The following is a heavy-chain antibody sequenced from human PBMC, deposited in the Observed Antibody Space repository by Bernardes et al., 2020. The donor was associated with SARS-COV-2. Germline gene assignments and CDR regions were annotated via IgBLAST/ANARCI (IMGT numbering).Heavy chain of an antibody. D-gene: IGHD3-16*02. CDR2: INHSGST. Sequence: SETLSLSCAVHGGSFSGYYWSWIRQPPGKGLEWIGEINHSGSTNYNPSLKSRVTISVDTSKNQFSLKLSSVTAADTAVYYCARGRYDYVWGSYRTNLNGMDVWGQGTTVTVSS. V-gene: IGHV4-34*01. CDR1: GGSFSGYY. J-gene: IGHJ6*02. CDR3: ARGRYDYVWGSYRTNLNGMDV.